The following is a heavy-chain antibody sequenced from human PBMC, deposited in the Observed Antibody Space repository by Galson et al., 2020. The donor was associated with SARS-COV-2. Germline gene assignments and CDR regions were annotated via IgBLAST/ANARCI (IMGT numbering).Heavy chain of an antibody. V-gene: IGHV4-4*02. CDR3: ATGESYGTVHWFDP. Sequence: SETLSLTCVVSGDSVTSDKWWSWLRQPPGKGLEWIGEISHSGRSTLNPSLERRLDMSIDESKNVFSLELYSVTAADTGIYYCATGESYGTVHWFDPWGQGTLVIVSS. J-gene: IGHJ5*02. D-gene: IGHD3-16*01. CDR1: GDSVTSDKW. CDR2: ISHSGRS.